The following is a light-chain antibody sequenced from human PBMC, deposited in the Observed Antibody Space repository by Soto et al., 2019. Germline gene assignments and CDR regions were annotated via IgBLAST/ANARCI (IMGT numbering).Light chain of an antibody. Sequence: QSALTQPASVSGSPGQSITISCTGTSSDIGGFNYVSWYQQNPGKAPKLMIYEVSKRPSGVSNRFSGSKSGNTASLTISGLQAEDEADYFCSSYSISTAYLFGTGTKLTVL. CDR3: SSYSISTAYL. CDR1: SSDIGGFNY. CDR2: EVS. J-gene: IGLJ1*01. V-gene: IGLV2-14*01.